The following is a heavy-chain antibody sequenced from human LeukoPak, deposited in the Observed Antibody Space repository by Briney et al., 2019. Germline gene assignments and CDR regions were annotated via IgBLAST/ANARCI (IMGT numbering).Heavy chain of an antibody. CDR1: GGSLSSGSYY. D-gene: IGHD6-19*01. Sequence: SQTLSLTCTVSGGSLSSGSYYWGWLRQPAGRGLEWIGRIYTSGSTNYNPSLKSRVTISVDTSKNQFSLKLSSVTAADTAVYFCARVPPGFSDWYSTYFDSWGQGTLVTVSS. CDR2: IYTSGST. CDR3: ARVPPGFSDWYSTYFDS. V-gene: IGHV4-61*02. J-gene: IGHJ4*02.